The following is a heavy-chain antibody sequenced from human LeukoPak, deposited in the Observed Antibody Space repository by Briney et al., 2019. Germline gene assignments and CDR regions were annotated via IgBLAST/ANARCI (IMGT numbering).Heavy chain of an antibody. J-gene: IGHJ4*02. CDR3: ARNGQQWPVYSCDD. CDR1: GFNFSSFG. CDR2: IWYAGNNK. D-gene: IGHD6-19*01. V-gene: IGHV3-33*01. Sequence: GSLRLSCAASGFNFSSFGMHWVRPAPGKGLEWVAVIWYAGNNKYYADSMKGRFTISRDNSKNTLYLHMNSLRADDTAVYYCARNGQQWPVYSCDDWGQGTLVTVSS.